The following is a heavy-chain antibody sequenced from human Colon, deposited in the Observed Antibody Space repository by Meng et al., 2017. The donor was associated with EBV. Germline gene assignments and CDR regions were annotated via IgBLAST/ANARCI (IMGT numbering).Heavy chain of an antibody. CDR1: GGSISSSHW. CDR2: VYHTGST. J-gene: IGHJ4*02. CDR3: ARVWQSLTAFFDS. V-gene: IGHV4-4*03. Sequence: VHLKMWRPGLVRPPGTLSLACAVSGGSISSSHWWTCVRQPPGKGLEWIGEVYHTGSTKYNPSLKSRLTISVDKSKNQFSLNLTSVTAADTAVYYCARVWQSLTAFFDSWGQGTLVTVSS. D-gene: IGHD2-21*01.